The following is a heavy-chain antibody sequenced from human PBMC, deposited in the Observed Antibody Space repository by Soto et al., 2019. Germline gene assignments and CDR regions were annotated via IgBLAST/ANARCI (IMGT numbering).Heavy chain of an antibody. CDR2: IYYSGST. V-gene: IGHV4-39*01. CDR1: GGSISSSSYY. Sequence: SETLSLTCTVSGGSISSSSYYWGWIRQPPGKGLEWIGSIYYSGSTYYNPSLKSRVTISVDTSKNQFSLKLSSVTAADTAVYFCARLPMPALFLAFNIWGQGKMVT. CDR3: ARLPMPALFLAFNI. D-gene: IGHD2-2*01. J-gene: IGHJ3*02.